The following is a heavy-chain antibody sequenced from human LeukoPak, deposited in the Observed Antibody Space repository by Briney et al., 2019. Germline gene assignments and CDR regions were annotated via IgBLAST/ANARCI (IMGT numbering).Heavy chain of an antibody. CDR3: AAVRRGRWFDP. Sequence: GGSLRLSCAASGFTFNTYAMSWVRQAPGKGLEWVSGVSGSGGNTYYADSVKGRFTISRDNSKNTLYLQMHSLRAEDTAVYYCAAVRRGRWFDPWGQGTLVTVSS. D-gene: IGHD2-8*01. CDR1: GFTFNTYA. V-gene: IGHV3-23*01. J-gene: IGHJ5*02. CDR2: VSGSGGNT.